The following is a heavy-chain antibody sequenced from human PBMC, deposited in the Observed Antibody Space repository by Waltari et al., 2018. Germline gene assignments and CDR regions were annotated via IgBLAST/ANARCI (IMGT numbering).Heavy chain of an antibody. CDR2: IFADGTT. CDR1: GFRVGNNY. V-gene: IGHV3-53*01. Sequence: ELELVQSGGGDVQPGGSLRLSCVASGFRVGNNYMTWVRQAPGKGPEYAPVIFADGTTLYARSLTGRFTISRDSSKNTVFLQRHSLGVDDTAVYYCARDSGAGGPFFLWGQGDLVTVSS. J-gene: IGHJ4*02. CDR3: ARDSGAGGPFFL. D-gene: IGHD1-26*01.